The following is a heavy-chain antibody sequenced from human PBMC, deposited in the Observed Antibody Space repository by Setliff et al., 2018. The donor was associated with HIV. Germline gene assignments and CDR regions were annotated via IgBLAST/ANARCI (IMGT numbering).Heavy chain of an antibody. Sequence: SETLSLTCAVYGGSFSGYYWSWIRQPPGKGLEWIGEINHSGRTTYNPPLKSRVTISVDTSKNQFSLKLTSVTAADTAVYYCARDLPPYYWGQGTLVTVSS. CDR1: GGSFSGYY. J-gene: IGHJ4*02. CDR2: INHSGRT. V-gene: IGHV4-34*01. CDR3: ARDLPPYY.